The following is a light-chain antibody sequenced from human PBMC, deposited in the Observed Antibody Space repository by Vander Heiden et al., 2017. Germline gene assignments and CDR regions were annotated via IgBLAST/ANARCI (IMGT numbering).Light chain of an antibody. CDR3: QQLNSYSFT. CDR2: AAS. J-gene: IGKJ3*01. CDR1: QGISSY. Sequence: DIQLTQSPSFLSASVGDRVTITCRASQGISSYLAWYQQKPGKAPKLLIYAASTLQSGVPSRFSGSGSGTEFTLTISSLHPEDFATYYCQQLNSYSFTFGHGTKVDIK. V-gene: IGKV1-9*01.